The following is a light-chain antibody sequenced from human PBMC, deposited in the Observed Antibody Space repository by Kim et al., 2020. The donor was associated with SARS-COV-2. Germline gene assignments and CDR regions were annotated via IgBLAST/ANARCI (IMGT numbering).Light chain of an antibody. CDR3: SAWDSSLSAVV. CDR1: SNNVGNHG. CDR2: RNN. Sequence: HTATPPCTGNSNNVGNHGAAWLQHHQGHPPKLLSYRNNSRPSGISERLSASRSGNTASLTITGLQPEDEADYYCSAWDSSLSAVVFGGGTQLTVL. J-gene: IGLJ2*01. V-gene: IGLV10-54*01.